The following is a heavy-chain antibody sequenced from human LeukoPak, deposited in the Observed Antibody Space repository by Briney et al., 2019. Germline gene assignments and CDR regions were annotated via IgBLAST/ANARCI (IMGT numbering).Heavy chain of an antibody. CDR1: GITFSSYS. CDR2: VSRSSNNI. Sequence: DGSLTLSCAASGITFSSYSMNWVHQAPGKGLDWVSSVSRSSNNIYYADSVKGRFTIARDNAETSLSLQTNSLRVEDTAVYYCERDGVRGFTATTPFDYWGQGTLVTVSS. V-gene: IGHV3-21*01. J-gene: IGHJ4*02. D-gene: IGHD4-17*01. CDR3: ERDGVRGFTATTPFDY.